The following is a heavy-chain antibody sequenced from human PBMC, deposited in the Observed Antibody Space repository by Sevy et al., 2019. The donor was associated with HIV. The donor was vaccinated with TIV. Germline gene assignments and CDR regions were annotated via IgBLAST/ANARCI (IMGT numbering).Heavy chain of an antibody. CDR1: EITFSTAI. Sequence: GGSLRLSCAASEITFSTAIIHWVRQAPGKGPEWVAAISYDESKYYADSVKGRLTISRDSSKNTVYLEMSSLRTEDTAVYYCAKEVGTSGRCGYFNYWGQGTLVTVSS. D-gene: IGHD6-19*01. CDR3: AKEVGTSGRCGYFNY. V-gene: IGHV3-30*04. CDR2: ISYDESK. J-gene: IGHJ4*02.